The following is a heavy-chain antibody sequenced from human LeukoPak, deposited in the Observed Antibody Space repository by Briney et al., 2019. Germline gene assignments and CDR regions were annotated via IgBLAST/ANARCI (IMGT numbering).Heavy chain of an antibody. V-gene: IGHV1-18*01. J-gene: IGHJ3*02. CDR3: ARVIYGDYGDDVYEI. D-gene: IGHD4-17*01. CDR1: GYTFTTYG. Sequence: ASVKVSCKASGYTFTTYGIVWVRQAPGRGLEWMGWISAYNGNTNYAQKLQGRFTMTTDTSTSTAYMELNSLRSDDTAVYYCARVIYGDYGDDVYEIWGQGTMVTVSS. CDR2: ISAYNGNT.